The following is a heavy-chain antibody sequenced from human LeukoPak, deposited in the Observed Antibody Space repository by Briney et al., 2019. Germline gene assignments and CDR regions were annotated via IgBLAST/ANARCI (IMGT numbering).Heavy chain of an antibody. J-gene: IGHJ4*02. CDR3: ARESIVAAGVIDY. CDR1: GFTVSSNY. Sequence: GGSLRLSCAASGFTVSSNYMSWVRQAPGKGLEWVSVIYSGGSTYYADSVKGRFTISRDDSKNTLYLQMNSLRAEDTAVYYCARESIVAAGVIDYWGQGTLVTVSS. D-gene: IGHD6-13*01. CDR2: IYSGGST. V-gene: IGHV3-53*01.